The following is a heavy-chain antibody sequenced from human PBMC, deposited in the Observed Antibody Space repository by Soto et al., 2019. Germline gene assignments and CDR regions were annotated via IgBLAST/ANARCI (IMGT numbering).Heavy chain of an antibody. CDR1: GGSFSAYY. D-gene: IGHD5-18*01. CDR2: INHSGST. V-gene: IGHV4-34*01. J-gene: IGHJ5*02. Sequence: SETLSLTCAVYGGSFSAYYWSWIRQPPGTGLEWIGEINHSGSTNYNPSLKSRVTISVDTSKNQFSLKVRSVTAADTAVYYCARVGDTSMANNLFDPWGQGTLVTVSS. CDR3: ARVGDTSMANNLFDP.